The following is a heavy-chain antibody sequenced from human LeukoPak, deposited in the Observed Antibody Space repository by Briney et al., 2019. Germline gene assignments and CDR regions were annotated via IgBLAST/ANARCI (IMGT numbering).Heavy chain of an antibody. J-gene: IGHJ3*02. CDR1: GFAFSNFA. CDR2: VSYEGTIK. V-gene: IGHV3-30*04. D-gene: IGHD2-2*01. CDR3: AKDSPLYIVVVPAEDAFDI. Sequence: GGSLRLSCAASGFAFSNFAMHWVRQAPGKGLDWVAVVSYEGTIKYYSGSAKGRFTISRDNSKNTLYLQMNSLRAEDTAVYYCAKDSPLYIVVVPAEDAFDIWGQGTMVTVSS.